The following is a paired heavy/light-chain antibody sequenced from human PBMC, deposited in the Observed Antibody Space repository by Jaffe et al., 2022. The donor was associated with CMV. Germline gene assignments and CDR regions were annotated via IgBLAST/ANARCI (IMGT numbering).Heavy chain of an antibody. D-gene: IGHD3-3*02. CDR2: IDWDGDE. Sequence: QVTLRESGPALVKPTQTLTLTCTFSGFSLTTRGMCVSWIRQPPGKTLEWLALIDWDGDESYSTSLKTRLTISKDTSKNQVVLTMTNMDPVDTATYYCARIREGAFFDYWGQGALVTVSS. J-gene: IGHJ4*02. CDR1: GFSLTTRGMC. V-gene: IGHV2-70*01. CDR3: ARIREGAFFDY.
Light chain of an antibody. CDR3: QQYYSTLRT. J-gene: IGKJ1*01. Sequence: DIEMTQSPDSLAVSLGERATINCRSNHSVLFSPNNKNYLAWYQQKPGQPPKLLIYWASTREFGVPDRFSGSGSGTDFTLTISSLQAEDVAVYYCQQYYSTLRTFGQGTKVEIK. CDR1: HSVLFSPNNKNY. CDR2: WAS. V-gene: IGKV4-1*01.